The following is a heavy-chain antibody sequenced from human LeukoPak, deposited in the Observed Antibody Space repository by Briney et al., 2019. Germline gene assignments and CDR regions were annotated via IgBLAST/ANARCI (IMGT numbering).Heavy chain of an antibody. V-gene: IGHV3-21*01. CDR3: ARGGEWFHAFDI. Sequence: GGSLTLSCAASGFTFSSYSMNWVRQPPGKGLEWVSSITTSSRHIYYADSVKGRFTISSDNAKNSLYLQMNSLSAEDTAVYYCARGGEWFHAFDIWGQGTVVAVSS. D-gene: IGHD3-3*01. J-gene: IGHJ3*02. CDR2: ITTSSRHI. CDR1: GFTFSSYS.